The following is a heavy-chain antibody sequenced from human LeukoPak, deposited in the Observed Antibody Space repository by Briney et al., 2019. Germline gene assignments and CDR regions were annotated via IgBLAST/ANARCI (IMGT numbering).Heavy chain of an antibody. D-gene: IGHD3-10*01. V-gene: IGHV3-21*06. J-gene: IGHJ4*02. CDR2: IDTSSSYI. CDR1: GFSFSSYN. CDR3: AREGRSVSGPNSFDY. Sequence: GGSLRLSCAASGFSFSSYNMNWVRQAPGKGLEWVSAIDTSSSYIYYADSVKGRFTISRDNAKNSLYLQMNSLRAEDTAVYYCAREGRSVSGPNSFDYWGQGTLVTVSS.